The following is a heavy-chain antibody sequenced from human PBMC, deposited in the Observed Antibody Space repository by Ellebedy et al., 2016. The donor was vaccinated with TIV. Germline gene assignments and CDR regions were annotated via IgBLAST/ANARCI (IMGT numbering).Heavy chain of an antibody. D-gene: IGHD5-24*01. Sequence: AASVKVSCKASGYTFPDIYIHWVRQDPGQGLEWMGGIIIHNGNRYYSQRFQERLTLTTDTSTSTAYLELRGLTSDDTAVYYWATSATFRERGRADFWGQGTLVTVSS. J-gene: IGHJ4*02. CDR2: IIIHNGNR. CDR3: ATSATFRERGRADF. V-gene: IGHV1-18*04. CDR1: GYTFPDIY.